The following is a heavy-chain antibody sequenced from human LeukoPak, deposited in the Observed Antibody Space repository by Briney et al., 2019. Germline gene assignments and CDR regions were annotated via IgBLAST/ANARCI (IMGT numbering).Heavy chain of an antibody. CDR1: GGSISSYY. CDR3: ASSDIVTGTTYYFDY. D-gene: IGHD1-14*01. CDR2: VFHSGNT. Sequence: SETLSLTCSVSGGSISSYYRFWIRQPPGKGLEWIGSVFHSGNTNYNPSLKSRVTISVDTSKNQFSLKLSSVTAADTAVYYCASSDIVTGTTYYFDYWGQETLITVSS. J-gene: IGHJ4*02. V-gene: IGHV4-59*01.